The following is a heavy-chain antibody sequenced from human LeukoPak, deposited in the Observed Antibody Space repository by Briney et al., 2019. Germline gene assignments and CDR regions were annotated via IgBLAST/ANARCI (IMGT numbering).Heavy chain of an antibody. Sequence: GGSLRLSCAASGFTFSSYAMSWVRQAPGKGLEWVSAISGSGGSTYYADSVEGRFTISRDNSKNTPYLQMNSLRAEDTAVYYCAKTYYYDSSGYPTNFDYWGQGTLVTVSS. CDR1: GFTFSSYA. V-gene: IGHV3-23*01. CDR2: ISGSGGST. J-gene: IGHJ4*02. D-gene: IGHD3-22*01. CDR3: AKTYYYDSSGYPTNFDY.